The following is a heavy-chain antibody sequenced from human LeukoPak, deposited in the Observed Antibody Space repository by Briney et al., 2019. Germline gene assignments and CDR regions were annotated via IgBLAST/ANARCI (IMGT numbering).Heavy chain of an antibody. V-gene: IGHV3-7*01. CDR3: ARGGTWGSFDY. Sequence: GGSLRLSCAASGFTFSTYWMNWVRQAPGKGLEWVAYIREDGSHENYVDSVKGRLTISRDNAKNSLSLQLNCLRAEDTAVYFCARGGTWGSFDYWGQGTLVTVSS. CDR1: GFTFSTYW. J-gene: IGHJ4*02. CDR2: IREDGSHE. D-gene: IGHD3-16*01.